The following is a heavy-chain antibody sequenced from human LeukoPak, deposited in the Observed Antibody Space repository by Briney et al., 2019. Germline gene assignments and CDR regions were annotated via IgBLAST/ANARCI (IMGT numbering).Heavy chain of an antibody. V-gene: IGHV1-69*05. CDR2: IMPIFGVG. J-gene: IGHJ6*03. Sequence: ASVKVSCKASGGTFSSYAFSWVRQVPGQGLEWMGGIMPIFGVGNYAPKFQGRVTITTDESTNTAHMEMSRLRFEDTAVYYCATGLVRPRGSSIVPAVEDLEDHYYYYIDVWGKGTTVTVSS. CDR1: GGTFSSYA. CDR3: ATGLVRPRGSSIVPAVEDLEDHYYYYIDV. D-gene: IGHD2-2*01.